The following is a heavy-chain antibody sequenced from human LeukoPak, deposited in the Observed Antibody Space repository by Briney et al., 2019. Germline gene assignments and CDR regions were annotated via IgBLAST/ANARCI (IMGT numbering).Heavy chain of an antibody. J-gene: IGHJ4*02. V-gene: IGHV1-18*01. D-gene: IGHD2-15*01. Sequence: ASVKVSCKASGYTFTSYGISWVRQAPGQGLEWMGWISAYNGNTNYAQKLQGRVTMTTDTSTSTAYMELRSLRSDDTAVYYCARAIVECSGGSCYSNYFDYWGQGTLVTVSS. CDR3: ARAIVECSGGSCYSNYFDY. CDR1: GYTFTSYG. CDR2: ISAYNGNT.